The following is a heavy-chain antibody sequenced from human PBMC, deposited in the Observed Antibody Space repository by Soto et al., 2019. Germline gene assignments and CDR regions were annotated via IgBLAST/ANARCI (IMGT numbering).Heavy chain of an antibody. J-gene: IGHJ6*02. D-gene: IGHD4-17*01. CDR2: FFSDAER. V-gene: IGHV2-26*01. Sequence: QVTLKESGPVLVKPTETLTLTCSVSGFSLTNGRMGVSWIRQPPGNDMEWLAHFFSDAERSYSTSMQSRLNMYKDSSGSQVVLKMTNMAPADTATYFCARMDVDYNCYGLDVWGHGIAVTVSS. CDR1: GFSLTNGRMG. CDR3: ARMDVDYNCYGLDV.